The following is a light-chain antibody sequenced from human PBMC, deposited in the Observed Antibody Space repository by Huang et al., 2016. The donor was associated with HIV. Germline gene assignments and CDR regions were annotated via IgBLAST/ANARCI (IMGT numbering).Light chain of an antibody. CDR2: WAS. CDR3: QQYFETPLT. CDR1: QTILYSSKNKNY. Sequence: DIVMTQSPDSLAVSLGERATVNCESSQTILYSSKNKNYLAWYQQKPGQPPKLLIYWASTRESGVPDRFSGSGSGTDFTLTINSLQAEDVAVYYCQQYFETPLTFGGGTKVEIK. V-gene: IGKV4-1*01. J-gene: IGKJ4*01.